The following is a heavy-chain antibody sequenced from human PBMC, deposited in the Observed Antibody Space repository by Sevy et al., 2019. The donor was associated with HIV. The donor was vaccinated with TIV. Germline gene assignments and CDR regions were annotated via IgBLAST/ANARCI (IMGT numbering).Heavy chain of an antibody. CDR3: ARDLEFYDYGDYGPAFMPDY. CDR1: GFTFSPYG. J-gene: IGHJ4*02. V-gene: IGHV3-33*01. D-gene: IGHD4-17*01. Sequence: GGSLRLSCAASGFTFSPYGMHWVRQAPGKGLEWVAVIWFEGSNTYYADSVKGRFTISRDIAKNTLHLQMNSLRAEDTAVYYCARDLEFYDYGDYGPAFMPDYWGQGTLVTVSS. CDR2: IWFEGSNT.